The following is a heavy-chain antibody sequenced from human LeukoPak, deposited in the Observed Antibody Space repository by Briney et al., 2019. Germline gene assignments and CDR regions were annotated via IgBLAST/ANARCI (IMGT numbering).Heavy chain of an antibody. Sequence: PSETLSLTCAVYGGSFSDYYWGWIRQPPGKGLEWIGRIYTSGSTNYNPSLKSRVTISVDTSKNQFSLKLSSVTAADTAVYYCARAYSSSSYFDYWGQGTLVTVSS. CDR2: IYTSGST. CDR1: GGSFSDYY. J-gene: IGHJ4*02. CDR3: ARAYSSSSYFDY. D-gene: IGHD6-6*01. V-gene: IGHV4-59*10.